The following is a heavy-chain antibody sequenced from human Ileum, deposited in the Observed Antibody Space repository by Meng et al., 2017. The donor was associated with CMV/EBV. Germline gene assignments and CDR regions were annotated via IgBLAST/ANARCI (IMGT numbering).Heavy chain of an antibody. Sequence: GGSLRLSCAASGFTFRSYWMSWVRQAPGKGLEWVANVKQDGSEKYYVDSVKGRFTISSDNAKNTLYLQMNSLRAEDTAVYYCARRGPGYCSSTSCSSYWFDPWGQRTLVTVSS. CDR2: VKQDGSEK. D-gene: IGHD2-2*01. V-gene: IGHV3-7*01. CDR1: GFTFRSYW. CDR3: ARRGPGYCSSTSCSSYWFDP. J-gene: IGHJ5*02.